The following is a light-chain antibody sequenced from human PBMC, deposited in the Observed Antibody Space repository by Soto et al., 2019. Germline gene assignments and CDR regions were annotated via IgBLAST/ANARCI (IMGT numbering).Light chain of an antibody. CDR3: QQRNNWPPFT. CDR1: RSVGSN. Sequence: EIVLTQSPVTLSLSPGERATLSCRASRSVGSNLAWYQQKPGQSPRLLIYDASNRATGIPARFSGSGSGTDFTLTISSLEPEDFAFYYCQQRNNWPPFTFGGGTKVEIK. CDR2: DAS. V-gene: IGKV3-11*01. J-gene: IGKJ4*01.